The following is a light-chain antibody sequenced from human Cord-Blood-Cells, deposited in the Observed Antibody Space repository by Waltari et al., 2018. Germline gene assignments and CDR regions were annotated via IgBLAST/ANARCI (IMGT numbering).Light chain of an antibody. CDR2: DVS. CDR3: SSYTSSSTLV. V-gene: IGLV2-14*01. CDR1: SSDVGGYTY. Sequence: QSALTQPAPVSGSPGQSITISCTGTSSDVGGYTYVSWYQQHPGKAPKLMIYDVSKRPSGVSNLFSGSKSGNTASLTISGLQAEDEADYYCSSYTSSSTLVFGGGTKLTVL. J-gene: IGLJ3*02.